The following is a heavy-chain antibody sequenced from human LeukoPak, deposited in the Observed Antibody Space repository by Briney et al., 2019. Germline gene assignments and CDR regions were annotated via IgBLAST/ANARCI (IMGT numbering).Heavy chain of an antibody. CDR1: GFTFTNFP. D-gene: IGHD3-22*01. J-gene: IGHJ4*02. CDR2: IVVGSGNT. Sequence: SVKVSCKASGFTFTNFPMRWVRQARGQRLEWIGWIVVGSGNTNYAQKFQDRVTITTDTSTSTAYMELSSLRSEDTAVYYCGAGGPRDSSGYHTPGAADDWGQGTLVTVSS. CDR3: GAGGPRDSSGYHTPGAADD. V-gene: IGHV1-58*02.